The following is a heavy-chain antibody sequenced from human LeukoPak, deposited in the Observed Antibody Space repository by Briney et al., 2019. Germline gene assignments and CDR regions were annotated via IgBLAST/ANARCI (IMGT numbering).Heavy chain of an antibody. D-gene: IGHD1-26*01. CDR3: VNYDTTTGQSDY. Sequence: GGSLRLSCAASGFTFSSYGTSWVRQAPGKGLEWVANIKQDGSEKHYVDSVKGRFTISRDNAENSLFLQMNNLRAEDTAIYYCVNYDTTTGQSDYWGQGTLVTVSS. J-gene: IGHJ4*02. CDR2: IKQDGSEK. V-gene: IGHV3-7*01. CDR1: GFTFSSYG.